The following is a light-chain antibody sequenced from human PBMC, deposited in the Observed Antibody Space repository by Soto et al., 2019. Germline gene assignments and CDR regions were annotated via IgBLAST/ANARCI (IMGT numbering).Light chain of an antibody. CDR2: DAS. J-gene: IGKJ1*01. Sequence: DIQMTQSPSTLSASVGDRVTITCRASQTVNTWLAWYQQKPGKAPKVLIFDASSLKTGVPSRFSGSGSGTEFTLTISNLQPDDFATYYCQQYNSYSITFGQGTKVDIK. CDR3: QQYNSYSIT. CDR1: QTVNTW. V-gene: IGKV1-5*01.